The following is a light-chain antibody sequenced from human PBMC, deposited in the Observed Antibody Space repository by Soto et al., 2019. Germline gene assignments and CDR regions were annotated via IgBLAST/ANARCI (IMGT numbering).Light chain of an antibody. Sequence: DIQMTQSPSSLSASVGDRVTITCRASQSISTYLNWYQQKLGKAPKLLISGASSLQGGVPSRFSGSGSGTDFTLTISSLQPEDFATYYCQQGSFTLTFGGGTKWEIK. J-gene: IGKJ4*01. CDR1: QSISTY. V-gene: IGKV1-39*01. CDR2: GAS. CDR3: QQGSFTLT.